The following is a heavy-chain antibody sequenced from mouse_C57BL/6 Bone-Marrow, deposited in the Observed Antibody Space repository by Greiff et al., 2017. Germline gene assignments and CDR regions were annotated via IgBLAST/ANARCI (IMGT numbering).Heavy chain of an antibody. D-gene: IGHD2-3*01. CDR1: GYTFTSYW. CDR3: ARLGDGTSLCWYFDV. CDR2: IDPSDSYT. J-gene: IGHJ1*03. V-gene: IGHV1-69*01. Sequence: VQLQQPGAELVMPGASVKLSCKASGYTFTSYWMHWVKQRPGHGLEWIGEIDPSDSYTNYTQQFKGKSTLTADKSSSTAYMQLSSLTSEDSAVYYWARLGDGTSLCWYFDVWGTGTTVTVSS.